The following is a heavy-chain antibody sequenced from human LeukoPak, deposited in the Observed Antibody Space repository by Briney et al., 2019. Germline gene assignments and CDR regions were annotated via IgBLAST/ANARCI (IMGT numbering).Heavy chain of an antibody. CDR1: GYSFTSYW. CDR3: ASLYSSSWYRAFDI. V-gene: IGHV5-10-1*01. CDR2: IDPSDSYT. Sequence: GESLRISCKGSGYSFTSYWISWVRQVPGKGLEWMGTIDPSDSYTNYSPSFQGHVTISADKSISTAYLQWSSLKASDTAMYYCASLYSSSWYRAFDIWGQGTMVTVSS. D-gene: IGHD6-13*01. J-gene: IGHJ3*02.